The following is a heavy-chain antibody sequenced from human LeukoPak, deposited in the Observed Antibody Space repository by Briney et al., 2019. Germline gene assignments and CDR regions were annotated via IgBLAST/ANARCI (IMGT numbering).Heavy chain of an antibody. CDR3: ARESGKFDY. J-gene: IGHJ4*02. CDR1: GLPIADFA. V-gene: IGHV3-43*02. CDR2: ISGDGVST. Sequence: PGGSLRLSCVASGLPIADFAMHWVRQAPGKGLEWVSLISGDGVSTFYADSVKGRFSTSRDNSKNSLSLEMNSLRTEDTAMYYCARESGKFDYWGQGTLVAVSS.